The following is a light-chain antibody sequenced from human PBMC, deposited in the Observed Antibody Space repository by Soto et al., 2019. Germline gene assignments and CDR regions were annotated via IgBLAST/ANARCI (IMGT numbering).Light chain of an antibody. CDR2: DAS. CDR3: QQYDNLPMYT. J-gene: IGKJ2*01. CDR1: QDISNY. V-gene: IGKV1-33*01. Sequence: DIQMTQSPSSLSASVGDRVTITCQASQDISNYLNWYQQKPGKDPKLLIYDASNLETGVPSRFSGCGSGTYFTFTIISRQPEDIATYYCQQYDNLPMYTFGQGTKLEIK.